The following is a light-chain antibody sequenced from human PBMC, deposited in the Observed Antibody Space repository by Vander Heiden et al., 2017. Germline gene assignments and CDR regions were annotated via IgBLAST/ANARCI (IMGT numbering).Light chain of an antibody. J-gene: IGKJ1*01. V-gene: IGKV1-33*01. CDR3: QLHDSRPPVT. CDR2: DAS. CDR1: QDFNNY. Sequence: EIQMTQSPSPLSSSAGERATITCQASQDFNNYLNWYHQKPGKPPTLLIYDASNWATGVPARFSGSGSGTDFTFTISSLQPEDFAAYYCQLHDSRPPVTFGQGTKLEIK.